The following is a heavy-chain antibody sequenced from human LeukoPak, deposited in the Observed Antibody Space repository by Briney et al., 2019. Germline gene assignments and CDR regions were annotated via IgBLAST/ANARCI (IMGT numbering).Heavy chain of an antibody. CDR2: IYYSGST. J-gene: IGHJ5*02. CDR3: ARGVTMVRGVLSGWFDP. Sequence: SETLSLTCTVSGGSISSSSYYWGWIRQPPGKGLEWIGSIYYSGSTYYNPFLKSRVTISVDTSKNQFSLKLSSVTAADTAVYYCARGVTMVRGVLSGWFDPWGQGTLVTVSS. CDR1: GGSISSSSYY. V-gene: IGHV4-39*07. D-gene: IGHD3-10*01.